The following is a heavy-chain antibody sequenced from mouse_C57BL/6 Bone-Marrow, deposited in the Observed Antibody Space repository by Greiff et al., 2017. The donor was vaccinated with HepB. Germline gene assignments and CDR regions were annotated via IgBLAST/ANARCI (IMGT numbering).Heavy chain of an antibody. V-gene: IGHV5-6*01. CDR2: ISSGGSFT. D-gene: IGHD2-1*01. J-gene: IGHJ4*01. CDR1: RFTFSTYG. CDR3: ARNGGNYPYYYTLDY. Sequence: VQLKESGGDFVKPGGSLKLSCAASRFTFSTYGMSWVRQTPDTRLEWVATISSGGSFTYYPDSVKGRFTISRDNAKNTLYLQMSSLKSEDTAIYYCARNGGNYPYYYTLDYWGQGTSVTVSS.